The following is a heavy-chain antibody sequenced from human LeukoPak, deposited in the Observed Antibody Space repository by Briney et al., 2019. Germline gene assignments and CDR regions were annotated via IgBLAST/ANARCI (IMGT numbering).Heavy chain of an antibody. CDR3: ARGIVGATQTFDY. Sequence: PSETLSLTCAVYGGSFSGYYWSWIRPPPGKGLEWIGEINHSGSTNYNPSLKSRVTISVDTSKNQFSLKLSSVTAADTAVYYCARGIVGATQTFDYWGQGTLVTVSS. CDR2: INHSGST. J-gene: IGHJ4*02. CDR1: GGSFSGYY. D-gene: IGHD1-26*01. V-gene: IGHV4-34*01.